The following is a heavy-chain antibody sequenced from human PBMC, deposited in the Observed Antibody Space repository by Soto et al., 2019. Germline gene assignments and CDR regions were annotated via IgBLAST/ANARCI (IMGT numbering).Heavy chain of an antibody. CDR1: GYSFTSYW. V-gene: IGHV5-51*01. J-gene: IGHJ5*02. CDR3: ARTRSITIFGVVSVGGNWFDP. Sequence: LGESLKISCKGSGYSFTSYWIGWVRQMPGKGLEWMGIIYPGDSDTRYSPSFQGQVTISADKSISTAYLQWSSLKASDTAMYYCARTRSITIFGVVSVGGNWFDPWGQGTLVTVSS. CDR2: IYPGDSDT. D-gene: IGHD3-3*01.